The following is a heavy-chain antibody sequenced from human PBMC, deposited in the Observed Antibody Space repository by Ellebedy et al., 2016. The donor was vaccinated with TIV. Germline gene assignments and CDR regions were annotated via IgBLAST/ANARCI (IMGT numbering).Heavy chain of an antibody. D-gene: IGHD3-10*01. Sequence: SETLSLXCTVSGGSISTSYWSWIRQPPEKRLEWIGYTHYSGSANYNPSLKSRVTISVDTSKKQFSLKLSSVTTADTAVYYCARVNLLFGELSPHWYFDLWGRGTLVTVSS. CDR2: THYSGSA. J-gene: IGHJ2*01. V-gene: IGHV4-59*01. CDR3: ARVNLLFGELSPHWYFDL. CDR1: GGSISTSY.